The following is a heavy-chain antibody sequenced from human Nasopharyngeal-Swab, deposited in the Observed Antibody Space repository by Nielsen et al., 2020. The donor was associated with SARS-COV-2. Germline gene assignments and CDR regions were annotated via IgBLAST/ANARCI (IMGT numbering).Heavy chain of an antibody. CDR1: GFTFSGYW. CDR3: ARALYSSGWYLDY. Sequence: GGSLRLSCAASGFTFSGYWMHWVRQAPGKGLVWVSRINRDGSSTSYADSVKGRFTISRDNAKNTLYLQMNSLRAEDTAVYYCARALYSSGWYLDYWGQGTLVTVSS. D-gene: IGHD6-19*01. CDR2: INRDGSST. J-gene: IGHJ4*02. V-gene: IGHV3-74*01.